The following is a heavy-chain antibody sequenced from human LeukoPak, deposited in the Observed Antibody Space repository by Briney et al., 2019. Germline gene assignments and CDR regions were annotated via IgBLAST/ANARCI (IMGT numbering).Heavy chain of an antibody. CDR2: IYYSGST. CDR1: GGSISSYY. Sequence: SETLSLTCTVSGGSISSYYWSWIRQPPGKGLEWIGYIYYSGSTNYNPSLKSRVTISVDTSKNQFSLKLSSVTAADTAVYYCACGPGTLQGHGMDVWGQGTTVTVSS. CDR3: ACGPGTLQGHGMDV. D-gene: IGHD4-11*01. V-gene: IGHV4-59*01. J-gene: IGHJ6*02.